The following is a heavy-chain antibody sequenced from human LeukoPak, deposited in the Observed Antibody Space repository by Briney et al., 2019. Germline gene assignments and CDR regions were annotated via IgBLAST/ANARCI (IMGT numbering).Heavy chain of an antibody. V-gene: IGHV1-46*01. J-gene: IGHJ2*01. Sequence: ASVKVSCKASGGTFSNYAISWVRQAPGQGLEWMGIINPSGGSTSYAQKFQGRVTMTRDMSTSTVYMELSSLRSEDTAVYYCARDGYSSSWYPTYWYFDLWGRGTLVTVSS. D-gene: IGHD6-13*01. CDR3: ARDGYSSSWYPTYWYFDL. CDR1: GGTFSNYA. CDR2: INPSGGST.